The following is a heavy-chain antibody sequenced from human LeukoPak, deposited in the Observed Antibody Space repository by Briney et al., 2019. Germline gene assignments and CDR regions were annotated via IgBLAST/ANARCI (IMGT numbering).Heavy chain of an antibody. Sequence: GGSLRLSCAASGFTFSSYAMSWVRQAPGKGLEWVSSVFGSGGSTYYADSVKGRFTISRDNAKNSLELQMNSLRDEDTAVYYCARAGGYASSWAYWGQGTLVTVSS. CDR1: GFTFSSYA. CDR3: ARAGGYASSWAY. J-gene: IGHJ4*02. D-gene: IGHD5-12*01. V-gene: IGHV3-23*01. CDR2: VFGSGGST.